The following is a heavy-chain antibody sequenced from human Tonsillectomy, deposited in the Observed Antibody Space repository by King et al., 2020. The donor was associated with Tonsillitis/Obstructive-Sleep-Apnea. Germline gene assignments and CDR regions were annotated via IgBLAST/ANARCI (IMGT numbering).Heavy chain of an antibody. Sequence: VQLVESGGGLVQPGGSLRLSCAASGFSFSSHAMSWVRQAPGKGLEWVSVITGSGSNTYYADSVQGRFTISRENSQNTLYLQMNSLRAEDTALSYCAKETGTNWGYFDYWGQGTLVTLSS. V-gene: IGHV3-23*04. D-gene: IGHD1-7*01. CDR1: GFSFSSHA. J-gene: IGHJ4*02. CDR3: AKETGTNWGYFDY. CDR2: ITGSGSNT.